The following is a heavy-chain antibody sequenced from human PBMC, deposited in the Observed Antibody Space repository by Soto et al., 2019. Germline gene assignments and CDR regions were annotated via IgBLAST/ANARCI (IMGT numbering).Heavy chain of an antibody. CDR3: ARLCSSVRWDWFDP. CDR1: VGSFSGYY. Sequence: PSETLSLTCAVYVGSFSGYYWSWIRQPPGKGLEWIGEINHSGRTNYSPSLKSRVTISVDTSKNQFSLKMSSVTAADTAVYYCARLCSSVRWDWFDPWGQGTLVTVSS. D-gene: IGHD2-2*01. V-gene: IGHV4-34*01. CDR2: INHSGRT. J-gene: IGHJ5*02.